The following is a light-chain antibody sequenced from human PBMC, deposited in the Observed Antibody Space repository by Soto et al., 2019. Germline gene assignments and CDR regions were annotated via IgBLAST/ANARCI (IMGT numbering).Light chain of an antibody. V-gene: IGLV2-14*01. CDR3: RSFTTYNTRV. J-gene: IGLJ1*01. CDR1: NSDVGAYNF. CDR2: EVN. Sequence: QSALTQPASVSGSPGQSIAISCTGTNSDVGAYNFVSWYQQYPGKAPKLIIHEVNNRPSGVSDRFSGSKSGNTASLTISGLQADDEADYYCRSFTTYNTRVFGTGTKLTVL.